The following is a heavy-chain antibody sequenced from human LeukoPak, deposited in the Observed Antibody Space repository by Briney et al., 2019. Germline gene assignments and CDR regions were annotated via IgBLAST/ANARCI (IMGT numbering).Heavy chain of an antibody. J-gene: IGHJ4*02. D-gene: IGHD4-17*01. CDR1: GFTFSSYA. Sequence: GRSLRLSCAASGFTFSSYAMHWVRQAPGKGLEWVAVISHDGSNKYYADSGKGRFTISRDNSKNMLYLQMGSLRPDDTAVYYCARDPSGDYYFDYWGQGTLVTVSS. V-gene: IGHV3-30*04. CDR3: ARDPSGDYYFDY. CDR2: ISHDGSNK.